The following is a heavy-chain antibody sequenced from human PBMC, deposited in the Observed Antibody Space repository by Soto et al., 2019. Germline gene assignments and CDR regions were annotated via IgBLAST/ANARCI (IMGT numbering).Heavy chain of an antibody. V-gene: IGHV2-5*02. CDR2: IYWDDDK. Sequence: QITLNESGPTQVKPRQTLTLTCTFSGFSLTTSGVGVGWIRQSPGKAPEWLALIYWDDDKRYSPSLKSRLTITKDNSKNQVVLTMADLHPAYTATYYCAHRVLRTVFGLVTTTAIYFDFWGQGTPVAVSS. CDR1: GFSLTTSGVG. J-gene: IGHJ4*02. D-gene: IGHD3-3*01. CDR3: AHRVLRTVFGLVTTTAIYFDF.